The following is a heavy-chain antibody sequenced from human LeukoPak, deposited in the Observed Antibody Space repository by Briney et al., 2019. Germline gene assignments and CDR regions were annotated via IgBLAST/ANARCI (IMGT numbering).Heavy chain of an antibody. V-gene: IGHV3-21*01. CDR2: ISSDSTYI. J-gene: IGHJ4*02. CDR3: ARLRYFDY. Sequence: PGGSLRLSCAGSGFTFSSYSMNWVRQAPGKGLEWVSSISSDSTYIYYADSVKGRFTISRDDAKNSLYLQMNSLRAEDTAVYYCARLRYFDYWGQGTLVTVSS. CDR1: GFTFSSYS. D-gene: IGHD3-16*01.